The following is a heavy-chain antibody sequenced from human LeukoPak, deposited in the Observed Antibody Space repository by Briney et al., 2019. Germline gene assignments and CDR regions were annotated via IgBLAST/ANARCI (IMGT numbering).Heavy chain of an antibody. CDR2: INYSGNR. D-gene: IGHD4-17*01. CDR1: GRSIGGSSYY. Sequence: PSETLSLTCAVSGRSIGGSSYYWGWIRQPPGKGLEWIGSINYSGNRHYNPSLKGRLTMSVDTSKNHFYLKLTSVTAADSGLYYCARHLTTWGDNWGQGTVVIVSS. CDR3: ARHLTTWGDN. V-gene: IGHV4-39*01. J-gene: IGHJ4*02.